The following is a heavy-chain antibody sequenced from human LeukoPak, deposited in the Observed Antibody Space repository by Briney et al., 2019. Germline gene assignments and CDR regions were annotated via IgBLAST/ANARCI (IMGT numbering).Heavy chain of an antibody. CDR3: ARQIPIYYDSSGYSSIFDY. V-gene: IGHV4-59*08. Sequence: SETLSLTCTVSGGSISSYYWSWIRQPPGKGLEWIGYIYYSGSTNYNPSLKSRVTISVDTSKNQFSLKLSSVTAADTAVYYCARQIPIYYDSSGYSSIFDYWGQGTLVTVSS. CDR2: IYYSGST. CDR1: GGSISSYY. J-gene: IGHJ4*02. D-gene: IGHD3-22*01.